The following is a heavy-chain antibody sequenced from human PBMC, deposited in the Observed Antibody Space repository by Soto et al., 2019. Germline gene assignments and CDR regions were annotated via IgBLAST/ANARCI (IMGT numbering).Heavy chain of an antibody. J-gene: IGHJ4*02. CDR3: AHRRGDLLTGHYYFDY. D-gene: IGHD3-9*01. CDR2: ISWDGEK. V-gene: IGHV2-5*02. Sequence: QITLKESGPTLVKPTQTLTLTCTFSGFSLTTRGVGVGWIRQPPGKALEWLALISWDGEKRYRTSLKSRLTITKDTSENQVVLTMTNMNPVDTATDYFAHRRGDLLTGHYYFDYWGQGTLVTVSS. CDR1: GFSLTTRGVG.